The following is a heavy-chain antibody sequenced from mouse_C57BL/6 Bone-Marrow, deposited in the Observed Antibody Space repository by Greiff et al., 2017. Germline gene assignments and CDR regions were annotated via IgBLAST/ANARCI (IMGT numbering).Heavy chain of an antibody. D-gene: IGHD1-1*01. J-gene: IGHJ3*01. V-gene: IGHV1-59*01. CDR1: GYTFTSYW. CDR2: IDPSDSYT. Sequence: QVQLQQPGAELVRPGTSVKLSCKASGYTFTSYWMHWVKQRPGQGLEWIGVIDPSDSYTNYNQKFKGKATLTVDTSSSTAYMQLSSLTSEDSAVYYCAGSYYYGSSPDWFAYWGQGTLVTVSA. CDR3: AGSYYYGSSPDWFAY.